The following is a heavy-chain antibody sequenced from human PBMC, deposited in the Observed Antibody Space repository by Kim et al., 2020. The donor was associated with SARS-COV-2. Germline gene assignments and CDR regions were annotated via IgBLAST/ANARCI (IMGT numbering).Heavy chain of an antibody. Sequence: SETLSLTCTVSGGSISSGGYYWSWIRQHPGKGLEWIGYIYYSGSTYYNPSLKSRVTISVDTSKNQFSLKLSSVTAADTAVYYCARAPEWELYYFDYWGEGTLVTVSS. D-gene: IGHD1-26*01. J-gene: IGHJ4*02. CDR3: ARAPEWELYYFDY. V-gene: IGHV4-31*03. CDR2: IYYSGST. CDR1: GGSISSGGYY.